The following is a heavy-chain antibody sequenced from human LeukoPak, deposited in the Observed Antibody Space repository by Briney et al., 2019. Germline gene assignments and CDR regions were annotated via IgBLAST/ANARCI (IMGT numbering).Heavy chain of an antibody. CDR1: GGSISGNNDY. CDR3: GRRNGALTTYYFDH. CDR2: IYYGGTT. D-gene: IGHD4-11*01. J-gene: IGHJ4*02. Sequence: SETLSLTCTVSGGSISGNNDYWGWIRQPPGKGLEWIGCIYYGGTTYYNPSLKSRVTISVDTSKNQWSLKLSSVTAADTAVYYCGRRNGALTTYYFDHWGQGTLVTVSS. V-gene: IGHV4-39*01.